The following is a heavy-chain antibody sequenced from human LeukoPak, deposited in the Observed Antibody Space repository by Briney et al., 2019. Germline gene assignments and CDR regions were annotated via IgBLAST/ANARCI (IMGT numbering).Heavy chain of an antibody. V-gene: IGHV3-30*18. CDR1: GFTFSSNG. CDR2: ISFDGSNK. Sequence: PGRSLRLSCAASGFTFSSNGMHWVRQAPGKGLEWVAVISFDGSNKYYADSVKGRFTISRDNSKNTLYLHMTSLRPDDTAVYYCAKTTGGWFDRWGQGILVTVSS. J-gene: IGHJ5*02. CDR3: AKTTGGWFDR. D-gene: IGHD4-17*01.